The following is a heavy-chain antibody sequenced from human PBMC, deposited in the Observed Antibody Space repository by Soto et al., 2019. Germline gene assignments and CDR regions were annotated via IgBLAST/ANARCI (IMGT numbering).Heavy chain of an antibody. Sequence: QVQLVESGGGVVQPGRSLRLSCAASGFTLSSYGMHWVRQAPGKGLEWVAVISYDGSNKYYADSVKGRVTISRDTSKSTLYLQMISLRAEDTAVYYCAKDRGTCYFSDFDLWGRGTLVTVSS. CDR2: ISYDGSNK. CDR3: AKDRGTCYFSDFDL. D-gene: IGHD2-15*01. V-gene: IGHV3-30*18. CDR1: GFTLSSYG. J-gene: IGHJ2*01.